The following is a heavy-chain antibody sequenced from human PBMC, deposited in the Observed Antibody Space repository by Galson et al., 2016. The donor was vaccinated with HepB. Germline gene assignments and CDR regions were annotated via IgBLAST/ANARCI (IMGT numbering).Heavy chain of an antibody. J-gene: IGHJ2*01. CDR3: ARALHYYDSSGSNWYFDL. V-gene: IGHV3-13*01. Sequence: SLRLSCAAAGFTFSSYDMHWVRQSTGKGLEWVSAIGTAGDTYYVESVKGRFTISRENAKKSLYLQMNSLRAGDTAVYYCARALHYYDSSGSNWYFDLWGRGTLVTVSS. CDR1: GFTFSSYD. CDR2: IGTAGDT. D-gene: IGHD3-22*01.